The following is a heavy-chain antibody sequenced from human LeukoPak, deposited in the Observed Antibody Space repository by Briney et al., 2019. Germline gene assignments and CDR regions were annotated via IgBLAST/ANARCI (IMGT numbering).Heavy chain of an antibody. CDR3: ARGHNYYDSSGYYYVASMDV. V-gene: IGHV1-18*01. D-gene: IGHD3-22*01. CDR1: GYTFTSYG. Sequence: ASVKVSCKASGYTFTSYGISWVRQAPGQGLEWMGWISAYNGNTNYAQKLQGRVTMTTDTSTSTAYMELRSLRSDDTAVYYCARGHNYYDSSGYYYVASMDVWGKGTTVTVSS. J-gene: IGHJ6*03. CDR2: ISAYNGNT.